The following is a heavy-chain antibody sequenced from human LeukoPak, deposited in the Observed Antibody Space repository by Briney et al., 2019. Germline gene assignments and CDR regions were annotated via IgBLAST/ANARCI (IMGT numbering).Heavy chain of an antibody. CDR2: INSDGSST. D-gene: IGHD6-13*01. CDR3: ARDMAAGGTSMSLDY. J-gene: IGHJ4*02. V-gene: IGHV3-74*01. CDR1: GFTFSSYE. Sequence: GGFLRLSCAASGFTFSSYEMNWVRQVPGKGLVWVSRINSDGSSTIYADSVKGRFIISRDNSKNTLYLQMNSLRAEDTAVYYCARDMAAGGTSMSLDYWGQGTLVTVSS.